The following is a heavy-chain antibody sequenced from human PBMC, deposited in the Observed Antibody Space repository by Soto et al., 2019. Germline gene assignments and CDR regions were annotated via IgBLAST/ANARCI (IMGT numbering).Heavy chain of an antibody. D-gene: IGHD3-16*02. J-gene: IGHJ4*02. CDR3: ARHGSGLMITFGGVIGLDY. CDR1: GGSISSYY. Sequence: QVQLQESGPGLVKPSETLSLTCTVSGGSISSYYWSWIRQPPGKGLEWIGYIYYSGSTNYNPSLKRRVTISVDTSKNQFSLKLSSVTAADTAVYYCARHGSGLMITFGGVIGLDYWGQGTLVTVSS. V-gene: IGHV4-59*08. CDR2: IYYSGST.